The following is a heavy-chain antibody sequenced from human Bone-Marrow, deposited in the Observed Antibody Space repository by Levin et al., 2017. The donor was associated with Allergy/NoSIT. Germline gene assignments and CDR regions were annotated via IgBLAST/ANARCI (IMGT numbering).Heavy chain of an antibody. CDR2: ISDSGGAR. Sequence: SCAASAFTFSNFAMSWVRQTPGKGLEWVSGISDSGGARYYADSVKGRLTISRDNSKNTLYLQMNSLRAEDTAVYYCAKGGLAAAGTWVDYWGQGTLVTVSS. V-gene: IGHV3-23*01. CDR1: AFTFSNFA. J-gene: IGHJ4*02. D-gene: IGHD6-13*01. CDR3: AKGGLAAAGTWVDY.